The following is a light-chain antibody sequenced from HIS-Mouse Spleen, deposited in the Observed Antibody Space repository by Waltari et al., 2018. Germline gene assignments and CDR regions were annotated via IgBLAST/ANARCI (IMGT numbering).Light chain of an antibody. V-gene: IGLV2-11*01. Sequence: QSALTQPHSVSGSPGQSVTISCTGTSSDVGGSNYVSWYQQHPGKAPKLMIYDVSKRPSGVPDRFSGSKSGNTASLTISGLQAEDEADYYCCSYAGSYTLVFGGGTKLTVL. CDR2: DVS. CDR1: SSDVGGSNY. J-gene: IGLJ2*01. CDR3: CSYAGSYTLV.